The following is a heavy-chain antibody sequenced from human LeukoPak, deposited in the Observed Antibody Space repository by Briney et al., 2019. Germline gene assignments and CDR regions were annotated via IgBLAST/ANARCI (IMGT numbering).Heavy chain of an antibody. J-gene: IGHJ6*03. CDR3: AKANIVVVPAANYYYMDV. D-gene: IGHD2-2*01. Sequence: GGSLRLSCAASGFTFSSYGMHWVRQAPGKGLEWVAFIRYDVSNKYYADSVKGRFTISRDNSKNTLYLQMNSLRAEDTAVYYCAKANIVVVPAANYYYMDVWGKGTTVTVSS. CDR2: IRYDVSNK. CDR1: GFTFSSYG. V-gene: IGHV3-30*02.